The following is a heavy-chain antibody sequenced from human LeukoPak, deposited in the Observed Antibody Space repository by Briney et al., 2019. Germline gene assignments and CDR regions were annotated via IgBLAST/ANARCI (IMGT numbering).Heavy chain of an antibody. D-gene: IGHD2-15*01. CDR2: IYHSGST. CDR1: GYSISSGYY. J-gene: IGHJ3*02. V-gene: IGHV4-38-2*02. CDR3: ARVDVVAATPIAFDI. Sequence: PSETLSLTCTVSGYSISSGYYWGWIRQPPGKGLEWIGSIYHSGSTYYNPSLKSRVTISVDTSKNQFSLKLSSVTAADTAVYYCARVDVVAATPIAFDIWGQGTMVTVSS.